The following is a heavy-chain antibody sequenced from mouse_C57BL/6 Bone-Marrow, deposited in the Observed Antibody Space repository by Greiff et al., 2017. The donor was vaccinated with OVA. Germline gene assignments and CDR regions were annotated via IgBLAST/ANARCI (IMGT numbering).Heavy chain of an antibody. J-gene: IGHJ1*03. D-gene: IGHD2-5*01. CDR2: IYPRSGNT. CDR1: GYTFTSYG. CDR3: ARSNYVYWYFDV. Sequence: QVQLQQSGAELARPGASVKLSCKASGYTFTSYGISWVKQRTGQGLEWIGEIYPRSGNTYYNEKFKGKATLTADKSSSTAYMELRSLTSEDSAVYFCARSNYVYWYFDVWGTGTTVTVSS. V-gene: IGHV1-81*01.